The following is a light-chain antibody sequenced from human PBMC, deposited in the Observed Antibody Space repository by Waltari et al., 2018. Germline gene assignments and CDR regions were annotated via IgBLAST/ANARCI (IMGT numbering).Light chain of an antibody. CDR1: TSAVGNYNL. CDR2: ENS. V-gene: IGLV2-23*01. Sequence: QSALTQPASVSGSPGQSITISCTGTTSAVGNYNLFSWYQQVPGRAPELMIYENSRRHSGFPHRFSGSTSGNTASLTISGLQAEDEADYYCCSFASSRTWVFGGGTKLTVL. J-gene: IGLJ3*02. CDR3: CSFASSRTWV.